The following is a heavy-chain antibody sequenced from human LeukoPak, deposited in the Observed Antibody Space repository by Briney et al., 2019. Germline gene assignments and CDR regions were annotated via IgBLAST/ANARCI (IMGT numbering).Heavy chain of an antibody. Sequence: ASVKVSCKASGYTFSTYDINWVRQATGQGLEWMGYMNPNSGNTVYAQKFQGRVTITTDTSISTAYMELSSLISEDTAVYYCARGQHYDSSGYSLYYWGQGTLVTVSS. CDR1: GYTFSTYD. D-gene: IGHD3-22*01. CDR3: ARGQHYDSSGYSLYY. CDR2: MNPNSGNT. J-gene: IGHJ4*02. V-gene: IGHV1-8*03.